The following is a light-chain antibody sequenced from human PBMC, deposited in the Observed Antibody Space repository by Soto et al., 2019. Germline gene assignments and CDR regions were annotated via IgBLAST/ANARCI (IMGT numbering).Light chain of an antibody. CDR2: DAS. J-gene: IGKJ2*01. V-gene: IGKV3-11*01. CDR1: QSVSSY. CDR3: QQRSNWHT. Sequence: EIVLTQSPATLSLSPGERDTLSCRASQSVSSYLAWYQQKPGQAPRLLIYDASNRATGIPARFSGSGSGTDFTLTISSLEPEDLSVYYCQQRSNWHTFGQGTKLEIK.